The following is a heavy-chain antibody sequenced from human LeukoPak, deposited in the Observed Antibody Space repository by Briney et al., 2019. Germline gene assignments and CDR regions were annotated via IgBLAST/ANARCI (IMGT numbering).Heavy chain of an antibody. Sequence: GGSLRLSCAASGFTFSSYAMHWVRQASGKGLEWIGRIRSKANNYATAYAASVKGRFTISRDDSKNTAYLQLNSLKTEDTAVYYCTMYYYDSSGYYYFYYWGQGTLVTVSS. CDR3: TMYYYDSSGYYYFYY. D-gene: IGHD3-22*01. V-gene: IGHV3-73*01. CDR2: IRSKANNYAT. J-gene: IGHJ4*02. CDR1: GFTFSSYA.